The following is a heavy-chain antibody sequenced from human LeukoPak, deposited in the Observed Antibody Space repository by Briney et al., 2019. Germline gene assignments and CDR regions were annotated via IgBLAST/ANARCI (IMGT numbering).Heavy chain of an antibody. CDR2: ISSSSSTI. V-gene: IGHV3-48*02. Sequence: GGSLRLSCAASGFTFSSYAMSWVRQAPGKGLEWVSYISSSSSTIYYADSVKGRFTISRDNAKNSLYLQMNSLRDEDTAVYYCARGGMRDYDFWSGYFHLTYFDYWGQGTLVTVSS. CDR3: ARGGMRDYDFWSGYFHLTYFDY. J-gene: IGHJ4*02. CDR1: GFTFSSYA. D-gene: IGHD3-3*01.